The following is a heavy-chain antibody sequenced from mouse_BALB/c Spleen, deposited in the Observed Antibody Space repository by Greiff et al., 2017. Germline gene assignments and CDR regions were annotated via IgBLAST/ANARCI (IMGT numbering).Heavy chain of an antibody. D-gene: IGHD1-1*01. CDR2: ISSGGST. CDR1: GFTFSSYA. Sequence: EVQGVESGGGLVKPGGSLKLSCAASGFTFSSYAMSWVRQTPEKRLEWVASISSGGSTYYPDSVKGRFTISRDNARNILYLQMSSLRSEDTAMYYCARGCYYYGSSYNYAMDYWGQGTSVTVSS. CDR3: ARGCYYYGSSYNYAMDY. V-gene: IGHV5-6-5*01. J-gene: IGHJ4*01.